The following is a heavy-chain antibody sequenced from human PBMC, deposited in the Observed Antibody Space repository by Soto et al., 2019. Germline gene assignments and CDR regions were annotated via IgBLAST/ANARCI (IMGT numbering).Heavy chain of an antibody. Sequence: QVQLVESGGGVVQPGRSLRLSCAASGFSFRSYGMHWVRQAPGKGLEWVAVIWHDGRNKKYADSVEGRFTVSRDNSQNMLYLQTDSLRAEDTGVYYCARDRGSDYGMDVWGQGTTVTVAS. V-gene: IGHV3-33*01. J-gene: IGHJ6*02. CDR1: GFSFRSYG. CDR3: ARDRGSDYGMDV. D-gene: IGHD3-10*01. CDR2: IWHDGRNK.